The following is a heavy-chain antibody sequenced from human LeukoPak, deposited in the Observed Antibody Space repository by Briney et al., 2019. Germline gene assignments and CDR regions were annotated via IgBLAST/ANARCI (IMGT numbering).Heavy chain of an antibody. J-gene: IGHJ4*02. CDR3: AKEIAAGGTPSFDF. Sequence: GGSLRLSCAASGFTFDDYAMHWVRQAPGKGLEWVSGISWNSGSIGYADSVKGRFTISRDNAKNSLHLEMNSLKVEDTAIYYCAKEIAAGGTPSFDFWGQGILVSVSS. CDR1: GFTFDDYA. V-gene: IGHV3-9*01. CDR2: ISWNSGSI. D-gene: IGHD6-13*01.